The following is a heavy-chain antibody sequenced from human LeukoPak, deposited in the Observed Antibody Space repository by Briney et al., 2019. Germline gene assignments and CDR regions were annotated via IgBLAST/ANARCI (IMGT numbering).Heavy chain of an antibody. D-gene: IGHD6-13*01. Sequence: SVKVSCKASGGTFSSYAISWVRQAPGQGLEWMGGIMPIFGTANYAQKFQGRVTITADESTSTAYMEVRGLRSEDTAVYYCARDRRQYSSSWYVFDYWGQGTLVTVSS. J-gene: IGHJ4*02. CDR2: IMPIFGTA. CDR1: GGTFSSYA. CDR3: ARDRRQYSSSWYVFDY. V-gene: IGHV1-69*01.